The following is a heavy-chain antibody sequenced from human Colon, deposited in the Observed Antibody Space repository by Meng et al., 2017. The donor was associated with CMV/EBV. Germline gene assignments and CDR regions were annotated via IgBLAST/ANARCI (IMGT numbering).Heavy chain of an antibody. CDR2: VTGTTT. CDR1: GFTFSTYA. CDR3: AKRPSGSNPYYFDF. V-gene: IGHV3-23*01. D-gene: IGHD4-11*01. J-gene: IGHJ4*02. Sequence: GESLRLSCEASGFTFSTYAVTWVRQAPGKGLEWVSTVTGTTTYYVDSVKGRFTISRDNSKNTLYLQMNSLRAEDTAVYYCAKRPSGSNPYYFDFWGQGSLVTVSS.